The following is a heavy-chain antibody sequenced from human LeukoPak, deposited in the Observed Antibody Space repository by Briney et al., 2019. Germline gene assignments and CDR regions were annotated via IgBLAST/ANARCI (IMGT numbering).Heavy chain of an antibody. V-gene: IGHV4-34*01. CDR2: INHSGST. D-gene: IGHD1-26*01. CDR3: ARLKIVGATISWFDP. CDR1: GGSFSGYY. J-gene: IGHJ5*02. Sequence: SETLSLTCAVYGGSFSGYYWSWIRQPPGKGLEWIGEINHSGSTNYNPSLKSRVTISVDTSKNQFSLKLSSVTAADTAVYYCARLKIVGATISWFDPWGQGTLVTVSS.